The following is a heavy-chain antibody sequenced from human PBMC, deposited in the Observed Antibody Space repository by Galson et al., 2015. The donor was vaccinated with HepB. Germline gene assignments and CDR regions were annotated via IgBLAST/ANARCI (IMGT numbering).Heavy chain of an antibody. V-gene: IGHV4-61*08. Sequence: LVKPTQTLTLTCTFSGFSLSTSGMCVSWIRQPPGKGLEWIGYIYYSGSTNYNPSLKSRVTISVDTSKNQFSLKLSSVTAADTAVYYCARHGPYDFWSGPNQIDYWGQGTLVTVSS. CDR3: ARHGPYDFWSGPNQIDY. D-gene: IGHD3-3*01. CDR2: IYYSGST. CDR1: GFSLSTSGMC. J-gene: IGHJ4*02.